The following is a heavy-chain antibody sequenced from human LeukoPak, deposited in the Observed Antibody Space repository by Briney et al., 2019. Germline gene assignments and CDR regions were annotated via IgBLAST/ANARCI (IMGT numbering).Heavy chain of an antibody. CDR2: IRDDGSTR. J-gene: IGHJ4*02. V-gene: IGHV3-30*02. D-gene: IGHD3-16*01. CDR3: AKVPHSWGLFDS. CDR1: GFTFSRYG. Sequence: GGSLRLSCAASGFTFSRYGLHWVRQAPGKGLEWVAFIRDDGSTRYYADSVRGRFTVSRDNPKNTLYLQMDSLRTEDTAVYYCAKVPHSWGLFDSWGQGTLVTVSS.